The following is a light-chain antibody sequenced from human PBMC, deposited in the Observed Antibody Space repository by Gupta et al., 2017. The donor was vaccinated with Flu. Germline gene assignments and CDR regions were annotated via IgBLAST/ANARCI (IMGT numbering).Light chain of an antibody. CDR1: QSVSSSY. Sequence: VLTQSPGTLSLSPGERATLSCTASQSVSSSYLGWYQQKPGQAPRLLIYGASSRATGIPDRFSGSGSGTDFTLTISRLEPEDFAVYYCQQYGSSLLTFGGGTKVEIK. CDR2: GAS. CDR3: QQYGSSLLT. V-gene: IGKV3-20*01. J-gene: IGKJ4*01.